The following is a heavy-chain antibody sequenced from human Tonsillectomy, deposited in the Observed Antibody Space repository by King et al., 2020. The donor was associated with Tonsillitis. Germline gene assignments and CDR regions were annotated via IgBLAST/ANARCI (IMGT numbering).Heavy chain of an antibody. CDR1: GFTFSNAW. V-gene: IGHV3-15*01. D-gene: IGHD3-3*01. J-gene: IGHJ4*02. Sequence: VQLVESGGGLVKPGGSLRLSCAASGFTFSNAWMSWVRQAPGKGLEWVGRIKSKTDGGTTDYAAPVKGRFTISRDDSKNTLYLQMNSLKTEDTAVYYCTTDHASESPIWYDFWSGYYGADYWGQGTLVTVSS. CDR2: IKSKTDGGTT. CDR3: TTDHASESPIWYDFWSGYYGADY.